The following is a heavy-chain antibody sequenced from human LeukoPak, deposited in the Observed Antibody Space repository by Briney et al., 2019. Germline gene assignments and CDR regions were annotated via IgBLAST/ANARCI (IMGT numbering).Heavy chain of an antibody. Sequence: ASVKVSCKASGYTFTSYYMHWVRQALGQGLEWMGIINPSGGSTSYAQKFQGRVTMTRDTSTSTVYMELSSLRSEDTAVYYCARDTRQVTASVWGQGTLVTVSS. D-gene: IGHD2-21*02. V-gene: IGHV1-46*01. J-gene: IGHJ4*02. CDR2: INPSGGST. CDR3: ARDTRQVTASV. CDR1: GYTFTSYY.